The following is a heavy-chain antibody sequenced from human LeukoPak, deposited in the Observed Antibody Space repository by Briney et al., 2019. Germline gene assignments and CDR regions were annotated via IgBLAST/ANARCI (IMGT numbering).Heavy chain of an antibody. Sequence: ASVKVSCKASGYSFTNYYLHWVRQAPGQGLEYMGIINPSGGSSGGSTTYAQKFQGRVTMTRDTSTSTVYMELSNLRSEDTGVYYCARGGYIYGSFDNWGQGTLVTVSS. CDR1: GYSFTNYY. V-gene: IGHV1-46*01. CDR2: INPSGGSSGGST. D-gene: IGHD5-18*01. J-gene: IGHJ4*02. CDR3: ARGGYIYGSFDN.